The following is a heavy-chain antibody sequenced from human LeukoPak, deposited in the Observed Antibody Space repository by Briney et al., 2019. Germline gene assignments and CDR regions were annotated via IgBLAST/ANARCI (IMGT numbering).Heavy chain of an antibody. Sequence: ASVKVSCKASGYTFTSYYMHWVRQATGQGLEWMGWMNPNSGNTGYAQKFQGRVTMTRNTSISTAYMELSSLRSEDTAVYYCARGRDSSSWYLTEVWGQGTLVTVSS. J-gene: IGHJ4*02. CDR3: ARGRDSSSWYLTEV. V-gene: IGHV1-8*02. CDR1: GYTFTSYY. CDR2: MNPNSGNT. D-gene: IGHD6-13*01.